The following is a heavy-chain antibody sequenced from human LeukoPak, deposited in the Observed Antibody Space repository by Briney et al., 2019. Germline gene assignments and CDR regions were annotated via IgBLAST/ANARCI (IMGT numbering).Heavy chain of an antibody. CDR1: GYTFTSYD. CDR2: MNPKTGNT. V-gene: IGHV1-8*01. CDR3: ARGLFWFGDLKTHWFDP. D-gene: IGHD3-10*01. J-gene: IGHJ5*02. Sequence: ASVKVSCKASGYTFTSYDINWVRQATGRGLEWMGWMNPKTGNTGYAQNFQGRVTMTRDTSISTAYMELSSLRSEDTAVYYCARGLFWFGDLKTHWFDPWGQGTQVTVSS.